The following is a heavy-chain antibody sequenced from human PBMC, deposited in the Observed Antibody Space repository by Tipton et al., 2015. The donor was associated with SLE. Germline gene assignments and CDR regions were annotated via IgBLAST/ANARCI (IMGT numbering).Heavy chain of an antibody. V-gene: IGHV3-23*01. J-gene: IGHJ4*02. Sequence: SLRLSCAAPGFTFSSYDMIWVRQAPGKGLVGVSAISGSGGSTYYADSVKGRFTISRDNSKNTLYLQRNSLRAEDTAVYYCAKGENDHGDYGDYWGQGTLVTVSS. CDR2: ISGSGGST. CDR3: AKGENDHGDYGDY. D-gene: IGHD4-17*01. CDR1: GFTFSSYD.